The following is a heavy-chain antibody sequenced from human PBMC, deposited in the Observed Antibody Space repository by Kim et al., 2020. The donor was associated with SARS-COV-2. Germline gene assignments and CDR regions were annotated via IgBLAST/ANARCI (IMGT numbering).Heavy chain of an antibody. V-gene: IGHV7-4-1*02. CDR1: GYPFSSYA. D-gene: IGHD2-2*01. CDR3: VRDSVRTPTQYSSSPGDY. CDR2: INTNTGNP. Sequence: ASVKVSCKTSGYPFSSYAMNWVRQAPGQGLEWVGWINTNTGNPTYAQGFTGRNVFSLDTSVNTAYLQISDLKAEDTAVYYCVRDSVRTPTQYSSSPGDYWGQGTPVIVSS. J-gene: IGHJ4*02.